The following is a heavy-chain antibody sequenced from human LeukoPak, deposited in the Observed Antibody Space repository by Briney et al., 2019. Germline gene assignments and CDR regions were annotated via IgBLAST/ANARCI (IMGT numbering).Heavy chain of an antibody. D-gene: IGHD2-15*01. CDR2: ISYDGSNK. CDR1: GLTLSFYG. J-gene: IGHJ4*02. V-gene: IGHV3-30*18. Sequence: GGSLRLSCAASGLTLSFYGMHWVRQAPGKGLEWVAVISYDGSNKYYADSVKGRFTISRDNCKNTLYLQMNSLGAADTAVYYCAKDHCSGGSCYHFDYWGQGTLVTVSS. CDR3: AKDHCSGGSCYHFDY.